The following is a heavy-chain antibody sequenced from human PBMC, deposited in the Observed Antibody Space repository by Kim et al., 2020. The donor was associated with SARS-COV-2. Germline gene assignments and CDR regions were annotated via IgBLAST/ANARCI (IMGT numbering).Heavy chain of an antibody. Sequence: SETLSLTCTVSGGSISSYYWSWIRQPPGKGLEWIGYIYYSGSTNYNPSLKSRVTISVDTSKNQFSLKLSSVTAADTAVYYCARGFEGSGSYYNYYYYYGMDVWGQGTTVTVSS. D-gene: IGHD3-10*01. CDR3: ARGFEGSGSYYNYYYYYGMDV. J-gene: IGHJ6*02. CDR1: GGSISSYY. V-gene: IGHV4-59*01. CDR2: IYYSGST.